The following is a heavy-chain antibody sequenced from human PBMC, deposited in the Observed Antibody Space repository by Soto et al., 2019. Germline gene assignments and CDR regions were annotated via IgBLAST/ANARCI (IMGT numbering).Heavy chain of an antibody. CDR3: ARADRILVTSYSLDD. Sequence: PSETLSLTCAVYGGSFSGYYWTWIRQPPGKGLEWIGEINHSGTINFNPSLKSRLTISLDTSKKHFSLKLSSVTDADTAAYYSARADRILVTSYSLDDLGQGTTVTGFS. CDR1: GGSFSGYY. J-gene: IGHJ6*02. CDR2: INHSGTI. D-gene: IGHD2-21*02. V-gene: IGHV4-34*01.